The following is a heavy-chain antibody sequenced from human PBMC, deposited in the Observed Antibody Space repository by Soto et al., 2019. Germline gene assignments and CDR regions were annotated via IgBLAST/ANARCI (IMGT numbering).Heavy chain of an antibody. CDR1: GYAFTTYG. CDR3: ERGRYGDY. V-gene: IGHV1-18*01. CDR2: ISAHNGNT. Sequence: QVHLVQSGAEVKKPGASVKVSCKVSGYAFTTYGITWVRQAPGQGLEWMGWISAHNGNTNYAQKLQGRVTVTRDTSTSTAYMELRSLRSDDTAVYYCERGRYGDYWGQGALVNVSS. J-gene: IGHJ4*02. D-gene: IGHD1-1*01.